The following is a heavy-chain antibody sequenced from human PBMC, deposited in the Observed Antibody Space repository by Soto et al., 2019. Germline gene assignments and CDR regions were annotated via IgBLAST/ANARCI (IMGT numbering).Heavy chain of an antibody. CDR1: GGSISSGGYY. Sequence: QVQLQESGPGLVKPSQTLSLTCTVSGGSISSGGYYWSWIRQHPGKGLELIGYIYYSGSTYYNPSLKSPITISINQSKIQFSQKLSSVTAADTAVYYCARVAPYGDTMGWGQGTLVTVSS. V-gene: IGHV4-31*01. CDR3: ARVAPYGDTMG. J-gene: IGHJ4*02. D-gene: IGHD4-17*01. CDR2: IYYSGST.